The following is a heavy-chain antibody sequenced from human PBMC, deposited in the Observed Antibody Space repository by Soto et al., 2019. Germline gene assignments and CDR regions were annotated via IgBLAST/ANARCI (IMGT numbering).Heavy chain of an antibody. CDR1: GYTFSTFG. CDR2: MSYDGRYE. V-gene: IGHV3-30*18. CDR3: TKEMGAAMPFES. J-gene: IGHJ4*02. D-gene: IGHD2-2*01. Sequence: QVQLVESGGAVVQPGKSLRLSCVGSGYTFSTFGMHWVRQAPGKGLEWVTSMSYDGRYENYADSVRGRFTISRDNSKNTLYLQMHSLRTEDTAIYYCTKEMGAAMPFESWGQGTMVTVSS.